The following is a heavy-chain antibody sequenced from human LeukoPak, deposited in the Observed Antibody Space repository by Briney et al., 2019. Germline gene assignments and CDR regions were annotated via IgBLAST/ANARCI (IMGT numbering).Heavy chain of an antibody. J-gene: IGHJ4*02. D-gene: IGHD6-19*01. Sequence: PGGSLRLSCAASGFTFSSYSMNWVRQAPGKGLEWVAFIRYDGSNKYYADSVKGRCAISRDNSKNTLYLQMNSLRAEDTAVYYCARDRRASGWYSSYFDYWGQGTLVTVSS. CDR2: IRYDGSNK. CDR1: GFTFSSYS. V-gene: IGHV3-30*02. CDR3: ARDRRASGWYSSYFDY.